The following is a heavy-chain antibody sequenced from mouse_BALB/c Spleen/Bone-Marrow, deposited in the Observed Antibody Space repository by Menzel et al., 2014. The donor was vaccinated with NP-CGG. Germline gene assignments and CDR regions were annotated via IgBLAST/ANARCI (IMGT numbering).Heavy chain of an antibody. Sequence: EVQLVESGGGLVQPRGSRKLSCAASGFTFISFGMHWVRQAPEKGLEWVAYISSGSSTIYYGDTVMGRLTISRDNPKNTLFLQMTSLRSEDTATYYCVRSGSSSGYFDYWGQGTTPTVSS. CDR1: GFTFISFG. CDR3: VRSGSSSGYFDY. D-gene: IGHD1-1*01. J-gene: IGHJ2*01. V-gene: IGHV5-17*02. CDR2: ISSGSSTI.